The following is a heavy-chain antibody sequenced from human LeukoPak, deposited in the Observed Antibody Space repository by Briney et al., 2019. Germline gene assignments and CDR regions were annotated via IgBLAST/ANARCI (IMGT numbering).Heavy chain of an antibody. CDR2: MYHDGDT. CDR1: RGSISSGGYS. J-gene: IGHJ3*02. Sequence: SETLSLTCAVSRGSISSGGYSWSWIRQPPGKGLEWIGYMYHDGDTYYNPSLKSRLTISVDKSKNQFYLKLSSVTAADTAVYYCARYLHYYDSSGLSTHDAFDIWGQGTMVTVSS. V-gene: IGHV4-30-2*01. CDR3: ARYLHYYDSSGLSTHDAFDI. D-gene: IGHD3-22*01.